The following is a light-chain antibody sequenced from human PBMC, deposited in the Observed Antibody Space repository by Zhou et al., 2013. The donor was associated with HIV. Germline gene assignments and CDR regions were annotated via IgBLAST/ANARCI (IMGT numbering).Light chain of an antibody. Sequence: DIQMTQSPSSLSASVGDRVTITCQASQDIKKFLNWYQQKPGKAPKLLIYDASNLHTGVPSRFIGSGSGTDFALTITSLQADDFASYYCQQHDSLPFTFGGGTQVEI. V-gene: IGKV1-33*01. CDR1: QDIKKF. J-gene: IGKJ4*01. CDR2: DAS. CDR3: QQHDSLPFT.